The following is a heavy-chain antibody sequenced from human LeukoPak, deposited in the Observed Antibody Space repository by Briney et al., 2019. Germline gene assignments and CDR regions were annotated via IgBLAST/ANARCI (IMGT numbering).Heavy chain of an antibody. V-gene: IGHV1-18*01. J-gene: IGHJ6*03. CDR2: IGAYNSTI. CDR1: GYTFTNYG. Sequence: ASGKLSCKASGYTFTNYGNSWARQAHGQGLEWMGWIGAYNSTIKKAQTLQGRVTMTTDTPTSTAYMELRSLRSDDTAVYSCARGYCSSTSCYYYYYMDVWGKGTTVTVYS. D-gene: IGHD2-2*01. CDR3: ARGYCSSTSCYYYYYMDV.